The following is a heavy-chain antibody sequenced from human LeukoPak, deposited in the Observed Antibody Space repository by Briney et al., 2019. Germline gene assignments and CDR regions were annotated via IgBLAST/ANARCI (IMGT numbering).Heavy chain of an antibody. V-gene: IGHV3-7*03. CDR3: ARVAAEVVGVPGAIGFGWLRRDYYYMDV. Sequence: GGSLRLSCAASGFTFSGYAMSWVRQAPGKGLEYMASIKQDGSETYYVDSVKGRFTISRDNAKDSLDLQMNNLRAEDTAVYYCARVAAEVVGVPGAIGFGWLRRDYYYMDVWGKGTTVTVSS. J-gene: IGHJ6*03. CDR2: IKQDGSET. D-gene: IGHD2-2*02. CDR1: GFTFSGYA.